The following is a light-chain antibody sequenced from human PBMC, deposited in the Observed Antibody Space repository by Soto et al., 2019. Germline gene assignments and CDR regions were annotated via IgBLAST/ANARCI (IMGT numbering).Light chain of an antibody. CDR2: DAS. V-gene: IGKV1-5*01. J-gene: IGKJ1*01. CDR1: QSIRSW. CDR3: QQYNSYSRT. Sequence: DIQMTQSPSYVSASVGDRVTLTCRASQSIRSWVAWYQQKPGKAPNLLLYDASSLESGVPSRFSGSGSGTECTLTISSLQPDDFATYYCQQYNSYSRTFGQGTKVDIK.